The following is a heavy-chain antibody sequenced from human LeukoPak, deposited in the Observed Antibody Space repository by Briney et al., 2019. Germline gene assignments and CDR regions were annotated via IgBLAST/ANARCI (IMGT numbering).Heavy chain of an antibody. Sequence: SXXASXXTFSSYAMSWVRQAPGKGLEWVSAISGTVGSTYYADSVKGRFTISRDNSKNTLYLQMNSLRAEDTAVYYCAKDRGSIAVAGIDYWGQGTLVTVSS. J-gene: IGHJ4*02. CDR3: AKDRGSIAVAGIDY. V-gene: IGHV3-23*01. CDR1: XXTFSSYA. CDR2: ISGTVGST. D-gene: IGHD6-19*01.